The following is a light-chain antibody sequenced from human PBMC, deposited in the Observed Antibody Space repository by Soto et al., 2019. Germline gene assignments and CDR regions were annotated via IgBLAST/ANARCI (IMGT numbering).Light chain of an antibody. Sequence: QSVLTQPPSASGSPGQSVTISCTGTSSDVGGYNYVSWYQQHPGKAPKLMIYEVSKRPSGVPDRFSGSKSGNTASLTVSGLQGEDEADYFCSSYAGSNNLFVFGTGTKVTVL. CDR1: SSDVGGYNY. V-gene: IGLV2-8*01. CDR3: SSYAGSNNLFV. J-gene: IGLJ1*01. CDR2: EVS.